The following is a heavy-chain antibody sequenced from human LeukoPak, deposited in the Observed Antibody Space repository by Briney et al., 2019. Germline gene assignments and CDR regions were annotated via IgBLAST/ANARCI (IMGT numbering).Heavy chain of an antibody. V-gene: IGHV3-74*01. CDR1: GFTFSTYW. CDR3: AEAASVRGVSY. Sequence: HAGGSLRLSRAASGFTFSTYWMHWVRQAPGKGPLWVSHINGDGSTTNYADSVKGRFTISRDNAKNTLYLQMNSLRAEDTAVYYCAEAASVRGVSYWGQGTLVTVSS. CDR2: INGDGSTT. J-gene: IGHJ4*02. D-gene: IGHD3-10*01.